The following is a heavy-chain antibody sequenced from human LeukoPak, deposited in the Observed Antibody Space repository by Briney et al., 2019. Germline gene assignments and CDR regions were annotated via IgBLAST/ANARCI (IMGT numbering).Heavy chain of an antibody. Sequence: GGSLRLSCAASGFTFSSYAMGWVRQAPGKGLEWVSAISGSGGSTYYADSVKGRFTISRDNSKNTLYLQMNSLRAEDTAVYYCAKGAYCGGDCYFYYYYYMDVWGKGTTVTVSS. CDR2: ISGSGGST. D-gene: IGHD2-21*02. J-gene: IGHJ6*03. CDR1: GFTFSSYA. V-gene: IGHV3-23*01. CDR3: AKGAYCGGDCYFYYYYYMDV.